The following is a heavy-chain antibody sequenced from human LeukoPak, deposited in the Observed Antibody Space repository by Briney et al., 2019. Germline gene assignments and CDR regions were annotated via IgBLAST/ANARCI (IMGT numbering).Heavy chain of an antibody. V-gene: IGHV3-9*01. CDR1: GFTFAGYA. Sequence: GRSLRLSCAASGFTFAGYAMHWVRQAPGKGLEWVSGISWNSGSIAYADTVKGRFTISRDNAKYSLYLQMNSLRAEDTASYYCAKIHDSGDESWGQGTLVTVSS. D-gene: IGHD4-17*01. CDR3: AKIHDSGDES. J-gene: IGHJ4*02. CDR2: ISWNSGSI.